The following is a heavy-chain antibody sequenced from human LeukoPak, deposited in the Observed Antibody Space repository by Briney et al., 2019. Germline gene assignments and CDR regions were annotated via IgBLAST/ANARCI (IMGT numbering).Heavy chain of an antibody. CDR3: ARGGWHSSSWYFDY. CDR1: GGSFSGYY. Sequence: PSETLSVTCAVYGGSFSGYYWSWIRQPPGKGLEWIGEITHGGSTNYNPSLKSRVTTSVDTSKNQLSLKLNSVTAADTAVYYCARGGWHSSSWYFDYWGQGTLVTVSS. CDR2: ITHGGST. J-gene: IGHJ4*02. V-gene: IGHV4-34*01. D-gene: IGHD6-13*01.